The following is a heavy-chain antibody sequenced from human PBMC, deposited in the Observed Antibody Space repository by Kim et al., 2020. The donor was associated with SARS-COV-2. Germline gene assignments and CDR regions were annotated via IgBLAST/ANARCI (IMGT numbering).Heavy chain of an antibody. CDR1: GFTFSSYG. Sequence: GGSLRLSCAASGFTFSSYGMHWVRQAPGKGLEWVAVISYDGSNKYYADSVKGRFTISRDNSKNTLYLQMNSLRAEDTAVYYCAKDCVFRGSGWYPYYFDYWGQGTLVTVSS. D-gene: IGHD6-19*01. CDR3: AKDCVFRGSGWYPYYFDY. V-gene: IGHV3-30*18. J-gene: IGHJ4*02. CDR2: ISYDGSNK.